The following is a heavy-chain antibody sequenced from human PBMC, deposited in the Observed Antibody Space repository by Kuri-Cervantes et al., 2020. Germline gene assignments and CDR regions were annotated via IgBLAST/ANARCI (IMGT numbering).Heavy chain of an antibody. CDR3: ARDEAVLGDAFDI. J-gene: IGHJ3*02. Sequence: SVKVSCKASGGTFGSYAISWVRQAPGQGLEWMGGIIPIFGTANYAQKFQGRVTITADESTSTAYMELSSLRSEDTAVYYCARDEAVLGDAFDIWGQGTMVTVSS. CDR2: IIPIFGTA. V-gene: IGHV1-69*13. CDR1: GGTFGSYA. D-gene: IGHD3-3*02.